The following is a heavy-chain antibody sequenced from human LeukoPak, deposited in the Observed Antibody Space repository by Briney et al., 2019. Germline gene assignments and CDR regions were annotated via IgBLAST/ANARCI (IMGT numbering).Heavy chain of an antibody. D-gene: IGHD3-9*01. V-gene: IGHV1-3*01. J-gene: IGHJ5*02. Sequence: ASVKVSCKASGYTFTGYYMHWVRQASGQRLEWMGWINAGNGNTKYSQKFQGRVTITRDTSASTAYMELSSLRSEDTAVYYCARAPDCDILTGYYRGVWFDPWGQGTLVTVSS. CDR1: GYTFTGYY. CDR3: ARAPDCDILTGYYRGVWFDP. CDR2: INAGNGNT.